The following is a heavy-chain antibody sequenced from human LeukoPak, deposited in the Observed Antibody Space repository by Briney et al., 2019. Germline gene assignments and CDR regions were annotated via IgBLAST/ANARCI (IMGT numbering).Heavy chain of an antibody. Sequence: SETLSLTCAVYGGSFSGYYWSWIRQPPGKGLEWIGEINHSGSTSYNPSLKSRVTISVDTSKNQFSLKLSSVTAADTAVYYCARGRIYYYDSSGYFYSWGQGTLVTVSS. V-gene: IGHV4-34*01. J-gene: IGHJ4*02. CDR3: ARGRIYYYDSSGYFYS. CDR1: GGSFSGYY. CDR2: INHSGST. D-gene: IGHD3-22*01.